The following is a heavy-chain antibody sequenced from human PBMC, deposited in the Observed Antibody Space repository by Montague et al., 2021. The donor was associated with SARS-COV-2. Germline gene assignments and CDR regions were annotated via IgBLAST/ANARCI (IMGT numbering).Heavy chain of an antibody. J-gene: IGHJ2*01. CDR2: IGTAGDT. V-gene: IGHV3-13*04. D-gene: IGHD6-13*01. CDR1: GFSFSSYD. CDR3: ARVAHSSSWPMYWYFDL. Sequence: SLRLSCAASGFSFSSYDMHWVRQATGKGLEWVSTIGTAGDTYYPGSVKGRFTISRENAKNSLYPQMNSLRAGDTAVYYCARVAHSSSWPMYWYFDLWGRGTLVTVSS.